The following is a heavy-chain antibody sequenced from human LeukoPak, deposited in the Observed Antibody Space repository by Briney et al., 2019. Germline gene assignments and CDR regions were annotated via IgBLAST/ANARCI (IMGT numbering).Heavy chain of an antibody. CDR3: ARGTARARLLDY. D-gene: IGHD6-6*01. Sequence: GASVKVSCKASGYTFTSYDINWVRQAPGQGLEWMGWMNPNSGNTGYAQKFQGRVTMTRNTSISTAYMELSSLRSEDTAVYCCARGTARARLLDYWGQGTLVTVSS. CDR1: GYTFTSYD. V-gene: IGHV1-8*01. J-gene: IGHJ4*02. CDR2: MNPNSGNT.